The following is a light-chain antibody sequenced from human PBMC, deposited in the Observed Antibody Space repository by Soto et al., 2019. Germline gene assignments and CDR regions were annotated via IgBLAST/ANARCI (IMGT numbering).Light chain of an antibody. V-gene: IGKV4-1*01. CDR1: QSVLYSSNNKNY. J-gene: IGKJ4*01. CDR2: WAS. CDR3: KQYYCTPHLT. Sequence: DIVMTQSPDSLAVSMGERATINCKSSQSVLYSSNNKNYLAWYQQKPGQPPKLLIYWASTRESGVPDRFSGSGYETDFPFTTSSLQAEDGAVYCCKQYYCTPHLTLGCGTKVDIK.